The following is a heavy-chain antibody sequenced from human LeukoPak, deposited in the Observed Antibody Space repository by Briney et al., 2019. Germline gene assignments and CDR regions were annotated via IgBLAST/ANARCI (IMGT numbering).Heavy chain of an antibody. J-gene: IGHJ5*02. V-gene: IGHV3-30*04. CDR3: AKAAGYYDSSGYYYNWFDP. D-gene: IGHD3-22*01. Sequence: GGSLRLSCAASGFTFTNYAMHWVRQAPGKGLEWVAVISYDGSNKYYADSVKGRFTISRDNSKKTLYLQMNSLRAEDTAVYYCAKAAGYYDSSGYYYNWFDPWGQGTLVTVSS. CDR1: GFTFTNYA. CDR2: ISYDGSNK.